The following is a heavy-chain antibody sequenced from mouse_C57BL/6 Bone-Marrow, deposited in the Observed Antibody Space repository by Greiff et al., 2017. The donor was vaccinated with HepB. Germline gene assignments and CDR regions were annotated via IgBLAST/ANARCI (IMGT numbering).Heavy chain of an antibody. V-gene: IGHV5-17*01. CDR3: ARGGLTGTKKGDFDY. CDR2: ISSGSSTI. J-gene: IGHJ2*01. D-gene: IGHD4-1*01. Sequence: EVKLVESGGGLVKPGGSLKLSCAASGFTFSDYGMHWVRQAPEKGLEWVAYISSGSSTIYYADTVKGRFTISRDNAKNTLFLQMTSLRSEDTAMYYCARGGLTGTKKGDFDYWGQGTTLTVSS. CDR1: GFTFSDYG.